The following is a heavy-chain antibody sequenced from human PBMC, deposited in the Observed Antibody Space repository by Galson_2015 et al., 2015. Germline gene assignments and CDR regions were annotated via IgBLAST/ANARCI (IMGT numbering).Heavy chain of an antibody. CDR1: GFTFSSYW. J-gene: IGHJ5*02. CDR2: INSDGSST. V-gene: IGHV3-74*01. D-gene: IGHD6-13*01. CDR3: ARDGSSWWLGWFDP. Sequence: SLRLSCAASGFTFSSYWMHWVRQAPGKGLVWVSRINSDGSSTSYADSVEGRFTISRDNAKNTLYLQMNSLRAEDTAVYYCARDGSSWWLGWFDPWGQGTLVTVSS.